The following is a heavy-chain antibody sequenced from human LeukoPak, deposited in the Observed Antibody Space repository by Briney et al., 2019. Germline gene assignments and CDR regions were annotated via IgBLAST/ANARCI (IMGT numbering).Heavy chain of an antibody. D-gene: IGHD3-10*01. J-gene: IGHJ6*04. Sequence: GGSLRLSCAASGFTFSSYAMDWVRQAPGKGLEWVALMSYDGSYKYYGDSVRGRFTISRDNSKNTFYLQMNSLRAEDTAVYYCARANGDGSGSYYNYHYYYSMDVWGKGTTVTVSS. CDR3: ARANGDGSGSYYNYHYYYSMDV. CDR2: MSYDGSYK. V-gene: IGHV3-30*04. CDR1: GFTFSSYA.